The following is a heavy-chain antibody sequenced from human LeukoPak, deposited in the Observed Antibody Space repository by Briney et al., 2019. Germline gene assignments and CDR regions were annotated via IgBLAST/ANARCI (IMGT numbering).Heavy chain of an antibody. CDR3: AKDRGYSYGPRILNWFDP. J-gene: IGHJ5*02. CDR1: GFTFSSYE. D-gene: IGHD5-18*01. CDR2: ISSSGSTI. V-gene: IGHV3-48*03. Sequence: GGSLRLSCAASGFTFSSYEMNWVRQAPGKGLEWVSYISSSGSTIYYADSVKGRFTISRDNAKNSLYLQMNSLRAEDTAVYYCAKDRGYSYGPRILNWFDPWGQGTLVTVSS.